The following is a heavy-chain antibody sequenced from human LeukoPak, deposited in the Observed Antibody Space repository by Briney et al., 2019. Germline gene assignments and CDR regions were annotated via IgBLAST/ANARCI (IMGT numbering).Heavy chain of an antibody. J-gene: IGHJ4*02. CDR3: AGERGEEYSSGWYKRNYFDN. CDR1: GDSFSSVTDY. CDR2: GDYSGGT. V-gene: IGHV4-39*07. D-gene: IGHD6-19*01. Sequence: MSSETLSLTCTVSGDSFSSVTDYWAWIRQPPGKGLEWIASGDYSGGTYYNPSLESRVAISADMSKNQFSLELTSVTGADTAVYYCAGERGEEYSSGWYKRNYFDNWGQGIRVTVSS.